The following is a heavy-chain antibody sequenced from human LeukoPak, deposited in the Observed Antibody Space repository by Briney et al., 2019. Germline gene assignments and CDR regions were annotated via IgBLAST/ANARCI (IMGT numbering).Heavy chain of an antibody. CDR3: ARGPGSGSYFFDY. Sequence: GASVKVSCKASGGTFSSYAISWVRQAPGQGLEWMGGIIPIFGTANYAQKFQGRGMITADKSASTAYMELSSLRSEDTAVYYCARGPGSGSYFFDYWGQGTLVTVSS. D-gene: IGHD3-10*01. J-gene: IGHJ4*02. V-gene: IGHV1-69*06. CDR2: IIPIFGTA. CDR1: GGTFSSYA.